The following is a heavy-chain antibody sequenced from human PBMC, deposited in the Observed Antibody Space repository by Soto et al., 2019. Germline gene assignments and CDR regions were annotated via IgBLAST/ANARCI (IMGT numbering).Heavy chain of an antibody. V-gene: IGHV3-23*01. Sequence: GGSLRLSCTASGFTLQNYAMAWVRQAPGKGLEWVSTLIGGHYGTAYSYSVKGRFTVSRDNSKNCLYLQMNSLGVEDTAMYFCAKGKSTGDIDWFDPWGPGSLVTVSS. D-gene: IGHD3-10*01. CDR1: GFTLQNYA. J-gene: IGHJ5*02. CDR3: AKGKSTGDIDWFDP. CDR2: LIGGHYGT.